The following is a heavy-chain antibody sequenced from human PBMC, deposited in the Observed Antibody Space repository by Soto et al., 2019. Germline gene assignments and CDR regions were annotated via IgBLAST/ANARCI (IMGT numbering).Heavy chain of an antibody. CDR1: GGSISSGGYS. V-gene: IGHV4-30-2*01. D-gene: IGHD6-13*01. J-gene: IGHJ5*02. CDR3: ARYYSSSFGFDP. CDR2: IYHSGST. Sequence: TLSLTCAVSGGSISSGGYSWSWIRQPPGKGLEWIGYIYHSGSTYYNPSLKSRVTISVDRSKNQFSLKLSPVTAADTAVYYCARYYSSSFGFDPWGQGTLVTVSS.